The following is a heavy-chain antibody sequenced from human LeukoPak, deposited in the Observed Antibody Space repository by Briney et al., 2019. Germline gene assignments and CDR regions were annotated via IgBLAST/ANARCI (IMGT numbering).Heavy chain of an antibody. CDR3: AGGGERGNREKLSLLDY. D-gene: IGHD3-10*01. J-gene: IGHJ4*02. V-gene: IGHV4-34*01. CDR1: GGSFSGYY. CDR2: INHSGST. Sequence: SETLSLTCAVYGGSFSGYYWRWIRQPPGKGLEWIGEINHSGSTNYNPSLKSRVTISVDTSKNQFSLKLSSVTAADTAVYYYAGGGERGNREKLSLLDYWGGGTLVTVSS.